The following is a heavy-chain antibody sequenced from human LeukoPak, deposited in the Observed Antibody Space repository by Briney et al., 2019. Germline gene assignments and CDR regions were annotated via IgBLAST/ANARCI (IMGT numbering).Heavy chain of an antibody. CDR2: FDPEDGET. CDR1: GYTLTELS. J-gene: IGHJ3*02. Sequence: ASVKVSCKFSGYTLTELSMHWVRQPAGKGLEWVGGFDPEDGETIYAQKFQGRVTMTEDTSTDTAYMELSSLRSEDTAVYYCAISRFRYYYGAFDIWGQGTMVTVSS. D-gene: IGHD3-10*01. V-gene: IGHV1-24*01. CDR3: AISRFRYYYGAFDI.